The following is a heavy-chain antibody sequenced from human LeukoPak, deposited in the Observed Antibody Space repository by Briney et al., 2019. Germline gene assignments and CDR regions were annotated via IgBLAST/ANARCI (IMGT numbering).Heavy chain of an antibody. Sequence: PSETLSLTCTVSSYSISSGYYWNWIRQSPGKGLEWIGEINHSGSTNYSPSLRGRVTISVDTSKNQFSLKMRSVTAADTAVYYCARVSDYYDSSGYIDYWGQGTLVTVSS. CDR3: ARVSDYYDSSGYIDY. CDR2: INHSGST. CDR1: SYSISSGYY. V-gene: IGHV4-38-2*02. J-gene: IGHJ4*02. D-gene: IGHD3-22*01.